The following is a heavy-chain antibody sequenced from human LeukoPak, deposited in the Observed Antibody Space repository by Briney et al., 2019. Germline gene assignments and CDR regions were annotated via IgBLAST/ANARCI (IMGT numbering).Heavy chain of an antibody. Sequence: SETLSLTCAVSGYSISSGYYWGWTRQPPGKGLEWIGSIYHSGSTYYNPSLKSRVTISVDTSKNQFSLKLSSVTAADTAVYYCARYRSGAVAAFFDYWGQGILVTVSS. CDR1: GYSISSGYY. CDR3: ARYRSGAVAAFFDY. D-gene: IGHD6-19*01. V-gene: IGHV4-38-2*01. CDR2: IYHSGST. J-gene: IGHJ4*02.